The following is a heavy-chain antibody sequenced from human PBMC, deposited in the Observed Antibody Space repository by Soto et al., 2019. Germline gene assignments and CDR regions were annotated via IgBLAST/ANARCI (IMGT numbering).Heavy chain of an antibody. CDR1: GFTVSSNY. Sequence: GGSLRLSCAASGFTVSSNYMSWVRQAPGKGLEWVSVIYSGGSTYYADSVKGRFTISRDNSKNTLYLQMNSLRAEDTAVYYCARVGEQQLSNWFDPWGQGTLVTVSS. V-gene: IGHV3-53*01. CDR3: ARVGEQQLSNWFDP. CDR2: IYSGGST. D-gene: IGHD6-13*01. J-gene: IGHJ5*02.